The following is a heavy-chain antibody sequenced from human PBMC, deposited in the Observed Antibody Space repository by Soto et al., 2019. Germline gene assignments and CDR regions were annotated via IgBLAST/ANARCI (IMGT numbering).Heavy chain of an antibody. CDR2: ISGSGGST. J-gene: IGHJ4*02. D-gene: IGHD3-22*01. V-gene: IGHV3-23*01. Sequence: GGSLRLSCAASGFTFSSYAMSWVRQAPGKGLEWVSAISGSGGSTYYADSVKGRFTISRDNSKNTLYLQMNSLRAEDTAVYYCAKDKYSLDYYDSSGYYYPFDYWGQGTLVTVSS. CDR1: GFTFSSYA. CDR3: AKDKYSLDYYDSSGYYYPFDY.